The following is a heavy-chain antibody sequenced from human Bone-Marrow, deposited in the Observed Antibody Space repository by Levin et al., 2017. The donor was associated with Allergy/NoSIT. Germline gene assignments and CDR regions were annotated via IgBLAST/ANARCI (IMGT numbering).Heavy chain of an antibody. CDR2: IWSDGSNK. CDR1: GFTFRTYG. J-gene: IGHJ3*02. Sequence: PGGSLRLSCAASGFTFRTYGMHWVRQAPGKGLEWVAVIWSDGSNKYYIDSVKGRFTISRDNSKNTLYLQMDSLRAEDTAVYYCATSNRNSGWSAFDIWGQGTVVTVSS. CDR3: ATSNRNSGWSAFDI. V-gene: IGHV3-33*01. D-gene: IGHD6-19*01.